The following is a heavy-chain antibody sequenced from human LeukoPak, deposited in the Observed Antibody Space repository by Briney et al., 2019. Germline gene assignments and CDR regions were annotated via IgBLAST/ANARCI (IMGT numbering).Heavy chain of an antibody. CDR1: GFIFSNHG. CDR3: ARDREQYYYYYGMDV. J-gene: IGHJ6*02. V-gene: IGHV3-30*03. CDR2: ISGDGSDK. D-gene: IGHD1/OR15-1a*01. Sequence: PGGSLRLSCAASGFIFSNHGMHWVRQAPGKGLEWVALISGDGSDKYYADSVKGRFTISRDNSKNTMYLQMNSLRAEDTAVYYCARDREQYYYYYGMDVWGQGTTVTVSS.